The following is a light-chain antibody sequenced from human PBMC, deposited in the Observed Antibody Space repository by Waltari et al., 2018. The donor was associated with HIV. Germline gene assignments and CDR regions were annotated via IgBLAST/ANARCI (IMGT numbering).Light chain of an antibody. V-gene: IGLV2-23*02. J-gene: IGLJ1*01. Sequence: QSALTQPASVSGSPGQSITISCAGTGSYVGGYKLVSWYQVHPGKAPKLLIYMVSERPSGVSNRFSGSKSGNTASLTISGLQAEDEGEYYFCSFATKPFVFGTGTTVTVL. CDR1: GSYVGGYKL. CDR3: CSFATKPFV. CDR2: MVS.